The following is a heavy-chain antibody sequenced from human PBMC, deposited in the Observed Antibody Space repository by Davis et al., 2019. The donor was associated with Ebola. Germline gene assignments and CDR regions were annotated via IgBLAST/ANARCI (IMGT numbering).Heavy chain of an antibody. Sequence: PGGSLRLSCAASGFTFSSYAMHWVRQAPGKGLDWVAVIWYDGSNKYYADPVKGRFTISRDNSKNTLYLQMNSLRAEDTAVYYCANYDSSGVKAFDIWGQGTMVTVSS. CDR2: IWYDGSNK. J-gene: IGHJ3*02. V-gene: IGHV3-33*08. D-gene: IGHD3-22*01. CDR3: ANYDSSGVKAFDI. CDR1: GFTFSSYA.